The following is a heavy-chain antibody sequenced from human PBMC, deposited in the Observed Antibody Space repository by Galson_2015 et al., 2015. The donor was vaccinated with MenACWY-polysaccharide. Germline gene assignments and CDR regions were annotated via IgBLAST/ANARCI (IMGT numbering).Heavy chain of an antibody. J-gene: IGHJ4*02. CDR3: ARLSATGTVTFDC. V-gene: IGHV5-51*03. CDR2: IYPADSDT. CDR1: GYSFTSNW. D-gene: IGHD4-17*01. Sequence: QSGAEVKKPGESLKISCTGSGYSFTSNWIGWVRQMSGKGLEWMGIIYPADSDTRYSPSFQGQVIISAAKSIGTAYLQWSSLKASDTAVYYCARLSATGTVTFDCWGQGTLVTVSS.